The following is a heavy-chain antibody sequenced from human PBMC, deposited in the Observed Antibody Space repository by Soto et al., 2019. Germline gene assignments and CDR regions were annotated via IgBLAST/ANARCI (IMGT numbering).Heavy chain of an antibody. CDR2: ISYSGST. CDR3: ATMGTPATGLYYFDY. V-gene: IGHV4-30-4*01. CDR1: GGSISSGNYY. Sequence: QVQLQESGPGLVKPSQTLSHTCTVSGGSISSGNYYWSWIRQPPGKGLEWIGFISYSGSTYYSLSLKSRVTISVDTSKNQFSLNLSFVTAADTAVYYCATMGTPATGLYYFDYWGQGTLVTVSS. D-gene: IGHD5-18*01. J-gene: IGHJ4*02.